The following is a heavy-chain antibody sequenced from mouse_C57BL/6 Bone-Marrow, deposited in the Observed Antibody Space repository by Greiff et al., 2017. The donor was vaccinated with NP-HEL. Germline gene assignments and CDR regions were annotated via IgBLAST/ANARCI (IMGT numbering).Heavy chain of an antibody. V-gene: IGHV1-19*01. J-gene: IGHJ2*01. CDR1: GYTFTDYY. D-gene: IGHD1-1*01. CDR2: INPYNGGT. Sequence: VQLQQSGPVLVKPGASVKMSCKASGYTFTDYYMNWVKPSHGKSLEWIGVINPYNGGTSYNQKFKGKATLTVDKSSSTAYMELNSLTSEDSAVYYCARDYYGSSLCYFDYWGQGTTLTVSS. CDR3: ARDYYGSSLCYFDY.